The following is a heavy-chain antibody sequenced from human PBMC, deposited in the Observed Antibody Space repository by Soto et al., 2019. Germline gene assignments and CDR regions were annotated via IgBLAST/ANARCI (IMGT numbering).Heavy chain of an antibody. Sequence: QVQLVESGGGVVQPGRSLRLSCAASGFTFSSYGMHWVRQAPGKGLEWVAVISYDGSNKYYADSVKGRFTISRDNSKNTQYMQMNSLRAEDTAVYYCAKETCSGPLDYWGQGTLVTVSS. CDR3: AKETCSGPLDY. J-gene: IGHJ4*02. CDR2: ISYDGSNK. V-gene: IGHV3-30*18. CDR1: GFTFSSYG.